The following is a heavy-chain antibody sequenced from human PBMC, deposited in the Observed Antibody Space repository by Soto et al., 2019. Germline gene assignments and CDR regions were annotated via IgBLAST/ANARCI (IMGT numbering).Heavy chain of an antibody. Sequence: GSLRLSCAASGFTFSSYAMSWVRQAPGKGLEWVSAISGSGGSTYYADSVKGRFTISRDNSKNTLYLQMNSLRAEDTAVYYCAKSLPTYYDILTGYFPPRNYFDYWGQGTLVTVSS. D-gene: IGHD3-9*01. CDR2: ISGSGGST. CDR3: AKSLPTYYDILTGYFPPRNYFDY. V-gene: IGHV3-23*01. CDR1: GFTFSSYA. J-gene: IGHJ4*02.